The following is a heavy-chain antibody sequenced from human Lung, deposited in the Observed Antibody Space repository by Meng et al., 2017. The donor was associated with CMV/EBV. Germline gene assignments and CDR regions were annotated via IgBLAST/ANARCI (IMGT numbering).Heavy chain of an antibody. D-gene: IGHD6-19*01. CDR1: GYTFTSYG. Sequence: ASVXVSXXASGYTFTSYGISWVRQAPGQGLEWMGWISAYNGNTNYAQKLQGRVTMTTDTSTSTAYMELRSLRSDDPAVYYCARGIVIAVAGTGVDYWGQGTLVTVSS. CDR2: ISAYNGNT. J-gene: IGHJ4*02. V-gene: IGHV1-18*01. CDR3: ARGIVIAVAGTGVDY.